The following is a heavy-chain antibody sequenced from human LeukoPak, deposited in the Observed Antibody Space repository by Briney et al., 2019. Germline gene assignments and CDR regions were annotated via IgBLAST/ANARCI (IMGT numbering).Heavy chain of an antibody. CDR3: ARGGIAARPRSELQNQGGWFDP. Sequence: PGGSLRLSCAASGFTFSSYSMNWVRQAPGKGLEWVSSISSSSSYIYYADSVKGRFTISRDNAKNSLYLQMNSLRAEDTAVYYCARGGIAARPRSELQNQGGWFDPWGQGTLVTVSS. CDR1: GFTFSSYS. CDR2: ISSSSSYI. V-gene: IGHV3-21*01. J-gene: IGHJ5*02. D-gene: IGHD6-6*01.